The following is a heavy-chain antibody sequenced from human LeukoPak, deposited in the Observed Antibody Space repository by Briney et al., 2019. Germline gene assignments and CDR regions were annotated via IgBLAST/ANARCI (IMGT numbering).Heavy chain of an antibody. Sequence: SVKVSCKASGYTFTNYDFNWVRQATGQGLEWMGRIIPIFGTANYAQKFQGRVTITTDESTSTAYMELSSLRSEDTAVYYCARDLAGGYDIDAFDIWGQGTMVTVSS. D-gene: IGHD5-12*01. V-gene: IGHV1-69*05. J-gene: IGHJ3*02. CDR2: IIPIFGTA. CDR3: ARDLAGGYDIDAFDI. CDR1: GYTFTNYD.